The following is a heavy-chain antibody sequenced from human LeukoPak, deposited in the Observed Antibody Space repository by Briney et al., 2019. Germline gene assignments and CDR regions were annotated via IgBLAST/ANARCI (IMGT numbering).Heavy chain of an antibody. D-gene: IGHD2-2*01. CDR2: INPNSGGT. V-gene: IGHV1-2*02. CDR3: ARAIYCSSTSCYAGPDY. CDR1: GYTFTGYY. Sequence: ASVKVSFKASGYTFTGYYMHWVRQAPGQGLEWMGWINPNSGGTNYAQKFQGRVTMTRDTSISTAYMELSRLRSDDTAVYYCARAIYCSSTSCYAGPDYWGQGTLVTVSS. J-gene: IGHJ4*02.